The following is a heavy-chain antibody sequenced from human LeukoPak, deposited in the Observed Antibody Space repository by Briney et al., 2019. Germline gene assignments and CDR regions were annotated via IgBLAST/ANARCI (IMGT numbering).Heavy chain of an antibody. D-gene: IGHD4-17*01. V-gene: IGHV1-69*01. CDR3: AKKTDYDLEFDY. J-gene: IGHJ4*02. CDR2: IIPICGTA. Sequence: ASVKVSCKASGGTFSSYAISWVRQAPGQGLEWMGGIIPICGTANYAQKFQGRVTITADESTSTAYMELSSLRSEDTAVYYCAKKTDYDLEFDYWGQGTLVTVSS. CDR1: GGTFSSYA.